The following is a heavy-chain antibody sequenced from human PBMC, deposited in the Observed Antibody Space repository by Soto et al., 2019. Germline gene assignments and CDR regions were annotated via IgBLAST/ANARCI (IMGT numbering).Heavy chain of an antibody. D-gene: IGHD2-15*01. J-gene: IGHJ4*02. Sequence: EVQLVESGGGLVKPGGSLRLSCAASGFTFSNAWMNWVRQAPGKGLEWVGRIKSKTDGGTTDYAAPVKGRFTISRDDSNNTLYLQMNSLKTEDTAVYYCTGYCSGGSCYDYWGQGTLVTVSS. CDR2: IKSKTDGGTT. CDR1: GFTFSNAW. V-gene: IGHV3-15*07. CDR3: TGYCSGGSCYDY.